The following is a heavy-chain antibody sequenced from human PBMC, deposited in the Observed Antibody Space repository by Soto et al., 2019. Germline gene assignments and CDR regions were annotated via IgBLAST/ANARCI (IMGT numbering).Heavy chain of an antibody. J-gene: IGHJ4*02. CDR2: VNPSGGHT. V-gene: IGHV1-46*01. D-gene: IGHD2-21*02. CDR3: ARGGQVVVVTAALDY. CDR1: GDTFTDYY. Sequence: QVQLMQSGAEVKKPGASVKVSCKASGDTFTDYYIHWVRQAPGQGLEWMGTVNPSGGHTTYAQHFVGRVTMTRDTSTSTLYMELTSLTSEDTAVYYCARGGQVVVVTAALDYWGQGTLVTVSS.